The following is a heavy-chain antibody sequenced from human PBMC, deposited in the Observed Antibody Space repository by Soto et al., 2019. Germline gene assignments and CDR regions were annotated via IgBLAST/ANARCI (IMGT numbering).Heavy chain of an antibody. D-gene: IGHD1-26*01. CDR2: INAGNGNT. Sequence: GASMKVSCKASGNTVPNYAIHWVRPAPGQRLEWMGWINAGNGNTKYSQKFQGRVTITRDTSASTAYMELSSLRSEDTAVYYCARDFTGSYLGLDYWGQGTLVTVSS. J-gene: IGHJ4*02. V-gene: IGHV1-3*01. CDR3: ARDFTGSYLGLDY. CDR1: GNTVPNYA.